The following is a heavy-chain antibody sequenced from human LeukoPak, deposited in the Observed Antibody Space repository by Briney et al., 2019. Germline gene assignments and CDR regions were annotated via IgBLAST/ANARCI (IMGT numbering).Heavy chain of an antibody. CDR3: ARDSWEGIAAAGALFDY. CDR1: GGSFSGYY. CDR2: INHSGST. J-gene: IGHJ4*02. D-gene: IGHD6-13*01. V-gene: IGHV4-34*01. Sequence: PSETLSLTCAVYGGSFSGYYWSWIRQPPGKGLEWIGEINHSGSTNYNPSLKSRVTISVDTSKNQFSLKLSSVTAADTAVYYCARDSWEGIAAAGALFDYWGQGTLVTVSS.